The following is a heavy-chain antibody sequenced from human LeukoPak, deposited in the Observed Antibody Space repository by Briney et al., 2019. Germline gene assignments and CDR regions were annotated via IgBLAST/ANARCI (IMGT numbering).Heavy chain of an antibody. CDR2: LYGGGSQ. Sequence: GGSLRLSCAASGFTVSSNYMNWVRQAPGKGLEWVSALYGGGSQNYADSVKGRFTISRDNSKNTLYLQMNSLRAEDTAVYYCARDLNTARFDYWGQGTLVTVSS. CDR1: GFTVSSNY. V-gene: IGHV3-66*01. CDR3: ARDLNTARFDY. D-gene: IGHD5-18*01. J-gene: IGHJ4*02.